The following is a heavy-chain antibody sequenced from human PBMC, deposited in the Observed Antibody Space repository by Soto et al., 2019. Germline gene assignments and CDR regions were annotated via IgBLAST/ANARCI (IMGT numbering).Heavy chain of an antibody. CDR2: TYYRSKWYS. CDR3: ARDGDYSGWSGSLDY. CDR1: GDSVSSNSVA. J-gene: IGHJ4*02. D-gene: IGHD6-19*01. Sequence: KSSETLSLTCVISGDSVSSNSVAWNWIRQSPSRGLEWLGRTYYRSKWYSNYAVSVKSRITIDPDTSRNQFSLRLNSVTPEDTAVYYCARDGDYSGWSGSLDYWGQGTLVTVSS. V-gene: IGHV6-1*01.